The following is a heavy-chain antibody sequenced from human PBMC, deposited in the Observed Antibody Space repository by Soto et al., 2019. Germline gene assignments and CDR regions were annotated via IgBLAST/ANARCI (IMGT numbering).Heavy chain of an antibody. CDR2: ISGSGGTT. CDR1: GFTFSTYA. J-gene: IGHJ4*02. V-gene: IGHV3-23*01. Sequence: GGSLRLSCAASGFTFSTYAMSWVRQAPGKGLEWVSAISGSGGTTYYADSVKGRFTMSRDNSKNTLYLQMNSLRVEDTAVYYCARGLRDFDWRLPFGYWGQGTLVTVSS. CDR3: ARGLRDFDWRLPFGY. D-gene: IGHD3-9*01.